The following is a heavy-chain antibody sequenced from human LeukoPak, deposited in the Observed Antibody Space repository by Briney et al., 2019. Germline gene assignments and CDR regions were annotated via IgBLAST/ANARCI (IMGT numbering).Heavy chain of an antibody. CDR3: ARDDGDYVRRFDY. D-gene: IGHD4-17*01. V-gene: IGHV3-48*03. Sequence: GGSLRLSCAASGFTFSSYEMNWVRQAPGKGLEWVSYISSSGSTIYYADSVKGRFTISRDNAKNSLYLQMNSLRAEDTAVYYCARDDGDYVRRFDYWGQGTLVTVSS. J-gene: IGHJ4*02. CDR2: ISSSGSTI. CDR1: GFTFSSYE.